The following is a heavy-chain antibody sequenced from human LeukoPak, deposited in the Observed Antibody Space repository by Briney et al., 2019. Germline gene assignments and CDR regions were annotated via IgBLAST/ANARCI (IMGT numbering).Heavy chain of an antibody. CDR3: ARATYYYGSGSYYLTKYYYGMDV. J-gene: IGHJ6*02. CDR1: GYTFTSYD. Sequence: ASVKVSCKASGYTFTSYDINWVRQATGQGLEWMGWMNPNSGNTGYAQKFQGRVTMTRNTSISTAYMELSSLRSEDTAVYYCARATYYYGSGSYYLTKYYYGMDVWGQGTTVTVSS. V-gene: IGHV1-8*01. D-gene: IGHD3-10*01. CDR2: MNPNSGNT.